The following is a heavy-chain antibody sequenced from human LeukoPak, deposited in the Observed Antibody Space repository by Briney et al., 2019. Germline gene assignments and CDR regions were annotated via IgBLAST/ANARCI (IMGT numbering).Heavy chain of an antibody. D-gene: IGHD4-17*01. V-gene: IGHV3-7*01. CDR3: ARLFGGVTTFDY. CDR1: GFSFSTYW. J-gene: IGHJ4*02. CDR2: VEPHGSDK. Sequence: GGSLRLSCAASGFSFSTYWMSWVRQGPGKRLEWVASVEPHGSDKRYVDSVRDRFTISRDNANDFLYLQMNSLSAEDTAVYYCARLFGGVTTFDYWGQGALVTVSS.